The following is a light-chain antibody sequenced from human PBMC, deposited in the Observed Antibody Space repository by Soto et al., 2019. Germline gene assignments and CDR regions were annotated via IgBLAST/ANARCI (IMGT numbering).Light chain of an antibody. V-gene: IGLV1-47*02. CDR3: AAWDDSLSGYFG. J-gene: IGLJ1*01. Sequence: QSLLTQPPSASGTPGQRVTISCSGSSSNIGSNYVYWYQQLPGTAPKLLIYGNYQRPSGVPDRFSGSKSGTSATLAISGLRSEDEADYFCAAWDDSLSGYFGFAKGTKV. CDR1: SSNIGSNY. CDR2: GNY.